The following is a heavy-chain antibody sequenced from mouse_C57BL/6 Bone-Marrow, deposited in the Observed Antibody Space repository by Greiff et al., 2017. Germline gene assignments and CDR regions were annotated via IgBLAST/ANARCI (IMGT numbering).Heavy chain of an antibody. D-gene: IGHD3-1*01. V-gene: IGHV1-39*01. CDR3: ARSGRSSGQRGY. J-gene: IGHJ2*01. CDR2: INPTYGPT. CDR1: GYSFTDYN. Sequence: VQLQQSGPELVKPGASVKISCKASGYSFTDYNMNWVKQSNGKSLEWLGVINPTYGPTSYNQTFKGTATLTVDHSSSTVYRQLNRLASEDSAVYYGARSGRSSGQRGYWGQGTTLTVSS.